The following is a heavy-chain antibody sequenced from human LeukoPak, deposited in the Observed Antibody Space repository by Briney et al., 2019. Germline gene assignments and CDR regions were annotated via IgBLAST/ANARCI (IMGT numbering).Heavy chain of an antibody. CDR1: GGSISSYY. CDR2: IYYSGST. J-gene: IGHJ4*02. Sequence: SETLSLTCTVSGGSISSYYWSWIRQPPGKGLEWIGYIYYSGSTNYNASLESRVTISVDTPKNQFSLKLSSVTAADAAVYYCARQYSSSSHFDYWGQGALVTVSS. CDR3: ARQYSSSSHFDY. V-gene: IGHV4-59*08. D-gene: IGHD6-6*01.